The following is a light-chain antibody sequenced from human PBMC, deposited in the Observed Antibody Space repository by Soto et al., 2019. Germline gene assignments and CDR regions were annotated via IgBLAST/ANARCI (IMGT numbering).Light chain of an antibody. CDR2: GAS. Sequence: ENVLTQSSGTVSLSPGDRATLSCRPSQSVSSSYLAWYQQKPGQAPRLLIYGASSRATGIPDRFTGSRSGTEFTLTINSLQSEDFAIYYCQQYNNWPRTFGQGTKVHIK. CDR1: QSVSSSY. J-gene: IGKJ1*01. CDR3: QQYNNWPRT. V-gene: IGKV3-20*01.